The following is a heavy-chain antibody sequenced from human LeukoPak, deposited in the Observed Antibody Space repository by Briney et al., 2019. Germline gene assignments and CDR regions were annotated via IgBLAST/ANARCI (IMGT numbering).Heavy chain of an antibody. V-gene: IGHV4-59*11. Sequence: SETLSLTCTVSGGSISSHYWSWIRQPPGKGLEWIGYISYSGSTNYNPSLKSRVTISVDTSKNQFSLKLSSVTAADPAVYYCAREGGSGTYGWFDPWGQGTLVTVSS. D-gene: IGHD1-26*01. CDR1: GGSISSHY. CDR3: AREGGSGTYGWFDP. J-gene: IGHJ5*02. CDR2: ISYSGST.